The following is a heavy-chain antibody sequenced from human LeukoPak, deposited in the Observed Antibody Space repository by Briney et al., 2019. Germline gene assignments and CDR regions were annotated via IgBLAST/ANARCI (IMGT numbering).Heavy chain of an antibody. CDR3: ARVGGYCSSTSCLPFDY. D-gene: IGHD2-2*01. CDR2: IYHTGST. Sequence: SETLSLTCSVSGYSISNGYYWGWIRPPPGKGLEWIGSIYHTGSTYYNAPLKSRVTISVDTPKNQFSLKLRSVTAADTAVYYCARVGGYCSSTSCLPFDYWGQGTLVTVSS. CDR1: GYSISNGYY. V-gene: IGHV4-38-2*02. J-gene: IGHJ4*02.